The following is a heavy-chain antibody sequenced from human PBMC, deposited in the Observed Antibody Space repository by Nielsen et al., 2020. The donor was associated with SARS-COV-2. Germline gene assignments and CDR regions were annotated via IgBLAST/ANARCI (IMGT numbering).Heavy chain of an antibody. Sequence: GGSLRLSCAASGFTFSSYWMHWVRQVPGKGLVWVSRINGDGSFADYADSVKGRFTISRDNAENTLYLQMNSLRAEDTAVYYCARGGDGHFDYWGQGTLVTVSS. CDR2: INGDGSFA. J-gene: IGHJ4*02. V-gene: IGHV3-74*01. CDR3: ARGGDGHFDY. D-gene: IGHD5-24*01. CDR1: GFTFSSYW.